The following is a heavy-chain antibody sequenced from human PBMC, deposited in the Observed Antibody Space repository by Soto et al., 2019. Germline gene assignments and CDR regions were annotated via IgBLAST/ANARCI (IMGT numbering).Heavy chain of an antibody. CDR2: IWYDGSNK. CDR3: ARSPAGYSYGYGADC. V-gene: IGHV3-33*01. Sequence: QVQLVESGGGVVQPGRSLRLSCAASGFTFSTYGMHWVRRAPGKGLEWVAVIWYDGSNKYYVDSVKGRFTISRDNSKNTLYLQMNSLRAEDTAVYYCARSPAGYSYGYGADCWGQGTLVTVSS. D-gene: IGHD5-18*01. CDR1: GFTFSTYG. J-gene: IGHJ4*02.